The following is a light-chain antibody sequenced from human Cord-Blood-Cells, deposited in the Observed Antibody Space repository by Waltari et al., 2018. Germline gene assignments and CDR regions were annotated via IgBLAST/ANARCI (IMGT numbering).Light chain of an antibody. CDR2: AAS. CDR1: QIISSY. V-gene: IGKV1-39*01. Sequence: DIQMTQSPSSLSASVGDRVTITCRARQIISSYLNWYQQKPGKAPKLLIYAASSLQSGVPSRFSGSGSGTDFTLTISSLPPEDFATYYCQQSYSTPWTFGQGTKVEIK. J-gene: IGKJ1*01. CDR3: QQSYSTPWT.